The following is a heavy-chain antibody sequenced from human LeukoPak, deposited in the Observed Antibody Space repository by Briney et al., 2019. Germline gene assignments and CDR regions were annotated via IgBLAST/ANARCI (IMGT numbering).Heavy chain of an antibody. CDR1: GFTFSSHA. J-gene: IGHJ4*02. CDR3: ARAHCSSTSCYGDY. Sequence: PGRSLRLSCAASGFTFSSHAMHWVRQAPGKGLERVAVISYDGSNKYYADSVKGRFTISRDNSKNTLYLQMNSLRAEDTAVYYCARAHCSSTSCYGDYWGQGTLVTVSS. D-gene: IGHD2-2*01. V-gene: IGHV3-30-3*01. CDR2: ISYDGSNK.